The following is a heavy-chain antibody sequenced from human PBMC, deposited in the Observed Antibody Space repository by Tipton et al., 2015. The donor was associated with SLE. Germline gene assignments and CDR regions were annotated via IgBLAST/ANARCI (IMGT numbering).Heavy chain of an antibody. CDR2: IYHSGST. CDR1: GYSISSGYY. Sequence: TLSLTCAVSGYSISSGYYWGWIRQPPGKGLEWIGSIYHSGSTYYNPSLKSRVTISVDTSKNQFSLKLSSVTAADTAVYYCARSDFFDYWGQGTLVTVSS. V-gene: IGHV4-38-2*01. J-gene: IGHJ4*02. CDR3: ARSDFFDY.